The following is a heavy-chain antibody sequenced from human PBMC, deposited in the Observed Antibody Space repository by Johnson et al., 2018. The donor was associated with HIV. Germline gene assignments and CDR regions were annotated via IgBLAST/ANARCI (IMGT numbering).Heavy chain of an antibody. CDR2: TWYDGSNQ. J-gene: IGHJ3*02. CDR3: ARDGSYSGSLSDAFDI. Sequence: QVQLVESGGNLVQPGRSLRLSYAASGFTFSSYAMHWVRQAPGKGLEWVAVTWYDGSNQYYADSVKGRFTISRDNSKNTLYLQMNSLRAEDTAVYYCARDGSYSGSLSDAFDIWGQGTMVTVSS. CDR1: GFTFSSYA. V-gene: IGHV3-30*04. D-gene: IGHD1-26*01.